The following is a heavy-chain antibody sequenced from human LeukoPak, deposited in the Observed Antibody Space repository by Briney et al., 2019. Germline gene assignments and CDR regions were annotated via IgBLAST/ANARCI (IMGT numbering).Heavy chain of an antibody. CDR1: GFTFSSYS. CDR2: ISSSGSTI. J-gene: IGHJ4*02. Sequence: GGSLRLSCAASGFTFSSYSMNWVRQAPGKGLEWVSYISSSGSTIYYADSVKGRFTISRDNAKNSLYLQMNSLRAEDTAVYYCARDQRGVRYGSGSYTFDYWGQGTLVTVSS. V-gene: IGHV3-48*04. D-gene: IGHD3-10*01. CDR3: ARDQRGVRYGSGSYTFDY.